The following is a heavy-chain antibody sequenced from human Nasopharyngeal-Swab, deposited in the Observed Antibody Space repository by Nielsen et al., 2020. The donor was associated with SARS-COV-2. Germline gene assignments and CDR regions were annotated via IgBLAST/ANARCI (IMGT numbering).Heavy chain of an antibody. D-gene: IGHD4-17*01. CDR2: ISSSSSTI. Sequence: WIRQPPGKGLEWVSYISSSSSTIYYADSVKGRFTISRDNAKNSLYLQMNSLRDEDTAVYYCARDGGDVWQDLADQVGLGCYGDSGYYYYYGMDVWGQGTTVTVSS. V-gene: IGHV3-48*02. CDR3: ARDGGDVWQDLADQVGLGCYGDSGYYYYYGMDV. J-gene: IGHJ6*02.